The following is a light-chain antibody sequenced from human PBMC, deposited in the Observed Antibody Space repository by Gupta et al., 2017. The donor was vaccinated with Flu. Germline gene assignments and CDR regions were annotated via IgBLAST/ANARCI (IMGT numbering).Light chain of an antibody. CDR2: EGS. Sequence: SINIFCTGTSSDVGIFNLVSWYQQHPGKGPKLIIYEGSKRPSGVSDRFAGYKAGTTAFMTTSGLQAEDESYYYCCSYAGANTVVFGGGTRVTVL. CDR1: SSDVGIFNL. J-gene: IGLJ2*01. CDR3: CSYAGANTVV. V-gene: IGLV2-23*01.